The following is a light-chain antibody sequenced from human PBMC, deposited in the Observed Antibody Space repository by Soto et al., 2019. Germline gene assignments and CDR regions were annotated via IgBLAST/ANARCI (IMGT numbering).Light chain of an antibody. CDR2: EVS. CDR3: ISDKPSIRV. J-gene: IGLJ3*02. Sequence: QSVLTQPASVSGSPGQSISISCTGTSSDVGGYNSVSWYQQHPGKAPKLIIYEVSNRPSGVSNRFSGSKSGNTASLTISGLQAEDEADYYCISDKPSIRVFGGGTKLTVL. V-gene: IGLV2-14*01. CDR1: SSDVGGYNS.